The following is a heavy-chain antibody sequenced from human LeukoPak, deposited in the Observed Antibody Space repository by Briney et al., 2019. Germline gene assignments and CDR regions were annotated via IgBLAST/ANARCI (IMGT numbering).Heavy chain of an antibody. J-gene: IGHJ4*02. Sequence: SETLSLTCTVSGGSISSSSYYWGWIRQPPGKGLEWIGSIYYSGSTYYNPSLKSRVTISVDTSKNQFSLKLSSVTAADTAVYYCASATGCSSNSSYLDYWGQGTLVTVSS. CDR2: IYYSGST. V-gene: IGHV4-39*07. CDR3: ASATGCSSNSSYLDY. D-gene: IGHD2-2*01. CDR1: GGSISSSSYY.